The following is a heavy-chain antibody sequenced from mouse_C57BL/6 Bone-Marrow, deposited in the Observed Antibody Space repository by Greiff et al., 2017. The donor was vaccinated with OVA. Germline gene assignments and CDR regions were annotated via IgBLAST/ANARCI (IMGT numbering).Heavy chain of an antibody. V-gene: IGHV5-12*01. CDR1: GFTFSDYY. J-gene: IGHJ1*03. CDR2: ISNGGGST. D-gene: IGHD1-1*01. CDR3: ASHYYGSSPSYWYFDV. Sequence: DVKLQESGGGLVQPGGSLKLSCAASGFTFSDYYMYWVRQTPEKRLEWVAYISNGGGSTYYPDTVKGRFTISRDNAKNTLYLQMSRLKSEDTAMYYCASHYYGSSPSYWYFDVWGTGTTVTVSS.